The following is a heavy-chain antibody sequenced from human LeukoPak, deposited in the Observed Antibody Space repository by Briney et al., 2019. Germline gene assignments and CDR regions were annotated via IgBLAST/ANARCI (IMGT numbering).Heavy chain of an antibody. V-gene: IGHV3-23*01. D-gene: IGHD6-13*01. CDR1: GFTFSTYG. CDR2: ISGSGGAT. J-gene: IGHJ4*02. Sequence: GGSLRLSCAASGFTFSTYGMSWVRQAPGKGLEWVSGISGSGGATYYADSVKGRFTISRDNSKNTLYLQMNSLRADDTAVYHCAKGHSSSWSIFDYWGQGTLVTVSS. CDR3: AKGHSSSWSIFDY.